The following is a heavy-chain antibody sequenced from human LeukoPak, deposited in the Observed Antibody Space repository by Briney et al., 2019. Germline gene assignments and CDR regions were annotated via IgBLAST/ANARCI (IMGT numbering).Heavy chain of an antibody. D-gene: IGHD3-10*01. J-gene: IGHJ6*02. V-gene: IGHV3-21*01. CDR3: ARDSIMVRGWSQDYYYGMDV. CDR2: ISSSSSYI. CDR1: GFTFSSYS. Sequence: GSLRLSCAASGFTFSSYSMNWVRQAPGKGLEWVSSISSSSSYIYYADSVKGRFTISRDNAKNSLYLQMNSLRAEDTAVYYCARDSIMVRGWSQDYYYGMDVWGQGTTVTVSS.